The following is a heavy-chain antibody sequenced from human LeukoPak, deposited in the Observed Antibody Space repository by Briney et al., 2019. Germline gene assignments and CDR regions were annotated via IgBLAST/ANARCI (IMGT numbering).Heavy chain of an antibody. Sequence: GGSLRLSCAASGFMFSRYGMHWVRQAPGKGLEWVSFIRSDETNTFYTDSVKGRFIVSRDNSKNTVYLQMNSLRAEDTAVYYCAKGFGPKWQLVNYFEPWGQGTLVTVSS. J-gene: IGHJ5*02. CDR3: AKGFGPKWQLVNYFEP. CDR1: GFMFSRYG. CDR2: IRSDETNT. D-gene: IGHD3-9*01. V-gene: IGHV3-30*02.